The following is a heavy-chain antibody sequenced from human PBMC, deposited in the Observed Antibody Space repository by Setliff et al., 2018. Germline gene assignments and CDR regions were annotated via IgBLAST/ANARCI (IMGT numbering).Heavy chain of an antibody. CDR1: GYRFSSHW. V-gene: IGHV5-51*01. J-gene: IGHJ3*02. CDR2: IYPGDSDT. Sequence: PGESLKISCKGSGYRFSSHWIGWVRQMPGKGPEWMGIIYPGDSDTRYSPSFQGQVTISADKSISTAYLQWSSLKASDTAMYYCASSSGSSSNDAFDIWGQGTTVTVSS. D-gene: IGHD1-26*01. CDR3: ASSSGSSSNDAFDI.